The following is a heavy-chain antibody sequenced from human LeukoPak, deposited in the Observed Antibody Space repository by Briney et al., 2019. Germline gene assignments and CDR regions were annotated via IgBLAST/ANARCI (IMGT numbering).Heavy chain of an antibody. CDR2: INPNSGGT. CDR3: ARLATVAGTVRDY. CDR1: GHTFTGYY. D-gene: IGHD6-19*01. Sequence: ASVKVSCKASGHTFTGYYMHWVRQAPGQGREWMGRINPNSGGTTYAQKFQGRVTMTRDTSISIAYMELSRLRSDDTAVYYCARLATVAGTVRDYWGQGTLVTVSS. V-gene: IGHV1-2*06. J-gene: IGHJ4*02.